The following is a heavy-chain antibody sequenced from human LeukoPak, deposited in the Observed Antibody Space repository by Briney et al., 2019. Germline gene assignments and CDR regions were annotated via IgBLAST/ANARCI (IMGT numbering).Heavy chain of an antibody. V-gene: IGHV4-4*02. CDR1: GGSINSNNW. J-gene: IGHJ2*01. CDR3: ARQGANYDFWSGFGGRKFYWYFDL. CDR2: ISHSGTT. Sequence: PSGTLSLTCAVSGGSINSNNWWSWVRQPPGKGLEYIGEISHSGTTNYNPSLKSRAIISMDTSKKQFSLRLTSMTAADTAIYFCARQGANYDFWSGFGGRKFYWYFDLWGRGTLVTVSS. D-gene: IGHD3-3*01.